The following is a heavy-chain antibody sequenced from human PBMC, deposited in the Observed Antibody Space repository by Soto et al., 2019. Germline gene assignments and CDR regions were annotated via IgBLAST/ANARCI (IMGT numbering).Heavy chain of an antibody. J-gene: IGHJ5*02. V-gene: IGHV1-2*02. Sequence: ASVKVSCKASGYTFTSYGISWVRQAPGQGLEWMGWINPNIGATNYAQKFQGRVTMTRDTSISTAYMELSRLRSDDTAVYYCARGSCSGGSCYRSYWFDPWGQGTLVTVSS. CDR3: ARGSCSGGSCYRSYWFDP. CDR1: GYTFTSYG. CDR2: INPNIGAT. D-gene: IGHD2-15*01.